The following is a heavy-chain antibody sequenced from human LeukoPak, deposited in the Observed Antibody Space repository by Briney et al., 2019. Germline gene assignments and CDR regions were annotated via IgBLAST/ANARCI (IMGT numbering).Heavy chain of an antibody. CDR1: GGSISSTSYY. Sequence: SETLSLTCTVSGGSISSTSYYWGWIRQPPGKGLEWIGSISYSGTTYYNPSLKSRATISVDTSKNQFSLKLNSVTAADTAVYYCARDPDFWSGYYNFDYWGQGTLVTVSS. D-gene: IGHD3-3*01. V-gene: IGHV4-39*07. CDR3: ARDPDFWSGYYNFDY. J-gene: IGHJ4*02. CDR2: ISYSGTT.